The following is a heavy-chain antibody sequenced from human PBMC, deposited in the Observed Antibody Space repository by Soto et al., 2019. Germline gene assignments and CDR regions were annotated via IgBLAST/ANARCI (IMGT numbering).Heavy chain of an antibody. CDR3: ARDKLVSAIEMELRYYYYGMDV. CDR2: IWYDGSNK. CDR1: GFTFSSYG. D-gene: IGHD1-7*01. J-gene: IGHJ6*02. V-gene: IGHV3-33*01. Sequence: PGGSLRLSCAASGFTFSSYGMHWVRQAPGKGLEWVAVIWYDGSNKYYADSVKGRFTISRDNSKNTLYLQMNSLRAEDTAVYYCARDKLVSAIEMELRYYYYGMDVWGQGTTVTVSS.